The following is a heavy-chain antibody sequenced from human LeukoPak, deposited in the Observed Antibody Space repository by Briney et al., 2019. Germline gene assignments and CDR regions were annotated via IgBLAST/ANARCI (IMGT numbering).Heavy chain of an antibody. V-gene: IGHV4-31*03. J-gene: IGHJ5*01. CDR1: GDLVIGAPYY. D-gene: IGHD1-26*01. CDR3: ARAVGSTSWFDS. Sequence: SQTLSLTCSVSGDLVIGAPYYWSWVRQPPGKGLEWIAYTYYSGNTYYNPSLKSRVTLSVDTSKNQFSLNLTSVSGADTAVYFCARAVGSTSWFDSWGQGTLVTVSS. CDR2: TYYSGNT.